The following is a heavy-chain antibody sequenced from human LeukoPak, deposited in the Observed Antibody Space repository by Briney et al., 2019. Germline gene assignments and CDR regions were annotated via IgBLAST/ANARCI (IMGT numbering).Heavy chain of an antibody. CDR3: ARQTYDFWSGYSLSEFDY. CDR1: GGSISSSSYY. J-gene: IGHJ4*02. Sequence: SETLSLTCTVSGGSISSSSYYWGWIRQPPGKGLEWIGSIYYSGSTYYNPSLKSRVTISVDTSKNQFSLKLSSVTAADTAVYYCARQTYDFWSGYSLSEFDYWGQGTLVTVSS. CDR2: IYYSGST. D-gene: IGHD3-3*01. V-gene: IGHV4-39*01.